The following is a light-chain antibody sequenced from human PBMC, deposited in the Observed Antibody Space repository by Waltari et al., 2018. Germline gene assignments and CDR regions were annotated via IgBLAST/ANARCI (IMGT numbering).Light chain of an antibody. CDR2: QDN. V-gene: IGLV3-1*01. J-gene: IGLJ2*01. CDR1: KLGEKY. Sequence: SYELTQPPSVSVSPGQTASITCSGDKLGEKYSCWYQQRPGQSPLLVIYQDNKRPSGIPERVSGSNSGNTATLTISGTQAVDEADYYCQAWDSSTVVFGGGTKLTVL. CDR3: QAWDSSTVV.